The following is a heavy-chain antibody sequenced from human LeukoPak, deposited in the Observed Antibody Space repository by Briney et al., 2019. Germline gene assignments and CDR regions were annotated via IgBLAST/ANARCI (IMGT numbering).Heavy chain of an antibody. V-gene: IGHV4-59*01. CDR1: GGSINTFY. CDR3: ARVPHYYYMDV. J-gene: IGHJ6*03. CDR2: IYYSGST. Sequence: SETLSLTCTVSGGSINTFYWSWIRQPPGKGLEWIAYIYYSGSTDYNPSLKSRVTISVNTSKNQFSLNLRSVTAADTAVYYCARVPHYYYMDVWGKGTTVTVSS.